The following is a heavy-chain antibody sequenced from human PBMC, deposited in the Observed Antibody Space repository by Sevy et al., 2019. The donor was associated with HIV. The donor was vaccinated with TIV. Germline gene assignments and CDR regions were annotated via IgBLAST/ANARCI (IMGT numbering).Heavy chain of an antibody. CDR2: ISYDGSNK. Sequence: GGSLRLSCAASGFTFSSYGMHWVRQAPGKGLEWVAVISYDGSNKYYADSVKGRFTISRDNSKNTLYLQMNSLRAEDTAVYYCAKEGGPLITMVRGVDAFDIWAKGQWSPSPQ. CDR3: AKEGGPLITMVRGVDAFDI. V-gene: IGHV3-30*18. CDR1: GFTFSSYG. D-gene: IGHD3-10*01. J-gene: IGHJ3*02.